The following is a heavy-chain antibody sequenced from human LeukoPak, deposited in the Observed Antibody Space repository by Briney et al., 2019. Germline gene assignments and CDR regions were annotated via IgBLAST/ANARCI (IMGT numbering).Heavy chain of an antibody. J-gene: IGHJ4*02. CDR3: AIGDWRDRYCSSTSCYHFDY. V-gene: IGHV1-69*13. CDR1: GGTFSSYA. D-gene: IGHD2-2*01. CDR2: IIPIFGTA. Sequence: ASVKVSCKASGGTFSSYAISWVRQAPGQGLEWMGGIIPIFGTANYAQKFQGRVTSTADESTSTAYMELSSLRSEDTAVYYCAIGDWRDRYCSSTSCYHFDYWGQGTLVTVSS.